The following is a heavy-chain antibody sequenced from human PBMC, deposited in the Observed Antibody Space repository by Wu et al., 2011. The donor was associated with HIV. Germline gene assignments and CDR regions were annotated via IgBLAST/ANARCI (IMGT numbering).Heavy chain of an antibody. CDR3: AFGGGEILNMYYFNF. V-gene: IGHV1-69*15. CDR1: GGSFNDYA. J-gene: IGHJ4*02. CDR2: IIPLFGTS. D-gene: IGHD3-3*01. Sequence: QVQLVQSGPEVKKPGSSVKVSCRASGGSFNDYAISWVRQAPGQGLEWLGRIIPLFGTSNYAQKFQDRVTITADESTRTVFMELSSLKSDDTAVYYCAFGGGEILNMYYFNFWAREPWSKS.